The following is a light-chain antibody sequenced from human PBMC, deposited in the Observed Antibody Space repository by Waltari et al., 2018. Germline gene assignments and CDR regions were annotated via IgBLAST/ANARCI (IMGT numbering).Light chain of an antibody. Sequence: MLTQPHSVSESPGKTVTISCTRSSGSIASNYVQWYQQRPGSVPTAVMYEDNQRPSGVPDRFSGSIDRSSNSASLTISGLKTEDEADYYCQSYDSTNGVVFGGGTKLTVL. CDR3: QSYDSTNGVV. CDR1: SGSIASNY. J-gene: IGLJ2*01. CDR2: EDN. V-gene: IGLV6-57*04.